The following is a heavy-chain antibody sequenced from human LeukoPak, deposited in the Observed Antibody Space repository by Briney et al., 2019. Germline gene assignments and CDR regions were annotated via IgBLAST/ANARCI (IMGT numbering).Heavy chain of an antibody. CDR1: GFTFSSYA. Sequence: PGGSLRLSCAASGFTFSSYAMSWVRQAPGKGLEWVSAISGSGGSTYYADSVKGRFTTSRDTSKTTLYLQMNSLRAEETAVYYCATDLWFGVGGQGTLVTVSS. J-gene: IGHJ4*02. D-gene: IGHD3-10*01. CDR2: ISGSGGST. CDR3: ATDLWFGV. V-gene: IGHV3-23*01.